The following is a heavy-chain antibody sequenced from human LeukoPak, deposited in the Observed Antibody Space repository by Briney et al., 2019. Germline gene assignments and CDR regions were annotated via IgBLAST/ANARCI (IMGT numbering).Heavy chain of an antibody. J-gene: IGHJ4*02. Sequence: GGSLRLSCAASGFTFRSWYMYWVRQRPGRGLEWLCRITSDGSTSYYADSVRGRFTISRDNAKNTLYLQMNSLTDEDTAVYYCASPKPDYWGQGTLVTVSS. CDR2: ITSDGSTS. V-gene: IGHV3-74*01. CDR3: ASPKPDY. CDR1: GFTFRSWY.